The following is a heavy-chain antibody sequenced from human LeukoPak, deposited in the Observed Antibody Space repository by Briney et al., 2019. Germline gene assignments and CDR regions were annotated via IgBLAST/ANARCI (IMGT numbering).Heavy chain of an antibody. CDR2: ISSSSSTV. CDR1: GFTFSDYS. Sequence: GGSLRLSCAASGFTFSDYSMNWVRQAPGKGLEWVSYISSSSSTVYYADSVKGRFTISRDNAKKSLYLQMNSLRAGDTAVYYCARDGGDYYDSSGYPFHHWGQGTLVTVSS. J-gene: IGHJ1*01. CDR3: ARDGGDYYDSSGYPFHH. D-gene: IGHD3-22*01. V-gene: IGHV3-48*04.